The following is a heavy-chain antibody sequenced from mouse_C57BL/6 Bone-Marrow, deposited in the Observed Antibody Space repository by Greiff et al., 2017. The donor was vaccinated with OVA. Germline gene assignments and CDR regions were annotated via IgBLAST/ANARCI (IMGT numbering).Heavy chain of an antibody. D-gene: IGHD2-3*01. V-gene: IGHV5-4*01. CDR2: ISDGGSYT. CDR3: ARGTIYDGYFAY. Sequence: DVQLVESGGGLVKPGGSLKLSCAASGFTFSSYAMSWVRQTPEKRLEWVATISDGGSYTYYPDNVKGRFTISRDNAKNNLYLQMSHLKSEDTAMYYCARGTIYDGYFAYWGQGTLVTVSA. J-gene: IGHJ3*01. CDR1: GFTFSSYA.